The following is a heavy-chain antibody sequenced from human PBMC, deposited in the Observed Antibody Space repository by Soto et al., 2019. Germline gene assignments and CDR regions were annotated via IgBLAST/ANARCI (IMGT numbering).Heavy chain of an antibody. CDR3: ASEVPAAAGMSFDY. CDR1: GFTFSSYA. Sequence: GESLKISCAASGFTFSSYAMHWVRQAPGKGLEWVAVISYDGSNKYYADSVKGRFTISRDNSKNTLYLQMNSLRAEDTAVYYCASEVPAAAGMSFDYWGQGTLVTVSS. D-gene: IGHD6-13*01. J-gene: IGHJ4*02. V-gene: IGHV3-30-3*01. CDR2: ISYDGSNK.